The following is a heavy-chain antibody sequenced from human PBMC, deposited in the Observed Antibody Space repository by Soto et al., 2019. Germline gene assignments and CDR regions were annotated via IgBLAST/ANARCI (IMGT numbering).Heavy chain of an antibody. V-gene: IGHV3-23*01. D-gene: IGHD3-22*01. J-gene: IGHJ4*02. CDR1: EFTVSDCP. Sequence: GRSLRLSCAASEFTVSDCPLSRVRKAPGKGLEWVSAISYGGGTTYYADSVKGRFTISRDKSKNTLYLQMNSLRAEDTAVYYCAKNPGYYYDSTGYHFDNWGQGTLVTVSS. CDR2: ISYGGGTT. CDR3: AKNPGYYYDSTGYHFDN.